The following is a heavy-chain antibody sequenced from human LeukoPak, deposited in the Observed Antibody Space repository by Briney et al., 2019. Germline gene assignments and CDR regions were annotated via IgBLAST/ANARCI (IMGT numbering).Heavy chain of an antibody. J-gene: IGHJ4*02. CDR2: ISAYNGNT. V-gene: IGHV1-18*01. CDR3: ARSPHILVVPTAFSS. CDR1: GGTFSSYA. Sequence: ASVKVSCKASGGTFSSYAISWVRQAPGQGLEWMGWISAYNGNTNCAQKLQGRVTMTTDTPTTTAYMELRSLRSDDTAVYYCARSPHILVVPTAFSSWGQGTLVTVSS. D-gene: IGHD2-2*01.